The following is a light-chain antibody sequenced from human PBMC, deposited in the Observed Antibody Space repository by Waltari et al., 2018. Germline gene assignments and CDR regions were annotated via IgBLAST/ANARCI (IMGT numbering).Light chain of an antibody. Sequence: DIQMTQSPSSLSASAVDRVTITCQASQDITNYLNWYQQKPGRAPKLLIYDASYLQTGVPSRFSGSGSGTDFTFTISSLQPEDIATYYCQQYDNLPITFGQGTRLDIK. CDR2: DAS. J-gene: IGKJ5*01. CDR1: QDITNY. CDR3: QQYDNLPIT. V-gene: IGKV1-33*01.